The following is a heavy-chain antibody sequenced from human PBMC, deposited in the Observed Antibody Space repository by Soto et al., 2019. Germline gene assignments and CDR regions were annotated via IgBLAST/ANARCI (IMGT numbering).Heavy chain of an antibody. D-gene: IGHD6-6*01. CDR3: ANAPAASIAARPELGYYYYGMDV. CDR2: IIPIFGTA. V-gene: IGHV1-69*06. J-gene: IGHJ6*02. CDR1: GGTFSSYA. Sequence: GASVKVSCKASGGTFSSYAISWVRQAPGQGLEWMGGIIPIFGTANYAQKFQGRVTITADKSTSTAYMELSSLRSEDTAVYYCANAPAASIAARPELGYYYYGMDVWGQGTTVTVSS.